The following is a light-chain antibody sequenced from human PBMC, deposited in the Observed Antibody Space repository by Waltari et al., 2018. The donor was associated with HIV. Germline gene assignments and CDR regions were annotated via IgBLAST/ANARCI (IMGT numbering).Light chain of an antibody. V-gene: IGKV1-39*01. CDR1: QSISRY. Sequence: DIQMTQSPSSLSPSVGHRVPITCRASQSISRYLNWYQQKPGKAPKPLIYAASSLQSGVPSRFSGSGSGTDFTLTLSSLHPRDFATYYCQQSYSTLTCGGGTKVEPK. J-gene: IGKJ4*01. CDR2: AAS. CDR3: QQSYSTLT.